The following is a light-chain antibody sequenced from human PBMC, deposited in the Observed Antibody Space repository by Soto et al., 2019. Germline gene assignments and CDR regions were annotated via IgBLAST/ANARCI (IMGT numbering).Light chain of an antibody. CDR1: SSNIGAGYD. V-gene: IGLV1-40*01. J-gene: IGLJ2*01. CDR2: GNN. CDR3: QSYDSSLSGHVV. Sequence: QSVLTQPPSVSEAPGQRVTISCTGSSSNIGAGYDVHWYQQLPGTAPKLLIYGNNNRPSGVPDRFSGSKSGTSASLAITGLQAEDEADYYCQSYDSSLSGHVVFGGGTKVTVL.